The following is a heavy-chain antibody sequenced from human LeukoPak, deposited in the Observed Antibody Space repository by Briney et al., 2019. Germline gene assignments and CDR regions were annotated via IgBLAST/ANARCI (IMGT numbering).Heavy chain of an antibody. V-gene: IGHV3-30*18. Sequence: GRSLRLSCEASGLTFSNFGMHWVRQAPGKGLEWVAVISYDGSNKYYADSVKGRFTISRDNSKNTLYLQMNSLRAEDTAAYYCAKDTDGDYGYYGMDVWGQGTTVTVSS. CDR1: GLTFSNFG. J-gene: IGHJ6*02. D-gene: IGHD4-17*01. CDR2: ISYDGSNK. CDR3: AKDTDGDYGYYGMDV.